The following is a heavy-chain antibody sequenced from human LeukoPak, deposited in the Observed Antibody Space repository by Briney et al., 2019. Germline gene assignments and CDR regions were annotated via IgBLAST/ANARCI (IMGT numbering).Heavy chain of an antibody. CDR2: INPNSGGT. CDR1: GYTFTGYY. V-gene: IGHV1-2*02. Sequence: ASVKVSCKASGYTFTGYYMHWVRQAPGQGLEWMGWINPNSGGTNYAQKFQGRDTMTRDTSISTAYMELSRLRSDDTAVYYCARVGLTTVTTSGNYWGQGTLVTVSS. D-gene: IGHD4-17*01. CDR3: ARVGLTTVTTSGNY. J-gene: IGHJ4*02.